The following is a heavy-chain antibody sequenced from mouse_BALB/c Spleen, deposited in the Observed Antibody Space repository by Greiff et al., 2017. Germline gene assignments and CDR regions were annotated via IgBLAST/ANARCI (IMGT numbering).Heavy chain of an antibody. CDR2: ISDGGSYT. CDR1: GFTFSDYY. CDR3: ARDLGGNYYYAMDY. D-gene: IGHD2-1*01. V-gene: IGHV5-4*02. J-gene: IGHJ4*01. Sequence: EVQRVESGGGLVKPGGSLKLSCAASGFTFSDYYMYWVRQTPEKRLEWVATISDGGSYTYYPDSVKGRFTISRDNAKNNLYLQMSSLKSEDTAMYYCARDLGGNYYYAMDYWGQGTSVTVSS.